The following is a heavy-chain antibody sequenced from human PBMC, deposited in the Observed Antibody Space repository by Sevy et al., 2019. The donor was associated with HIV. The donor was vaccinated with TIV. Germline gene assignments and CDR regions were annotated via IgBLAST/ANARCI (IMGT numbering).Heavy chain of an antibody. CDR2: IYYSGST. Sequence: SETLSLTCTVSGDSISSNYWNWIRQPPGKGLEWIGYIYYSGSTNYNPSLKSRVTISVDTSKNQFSLRLSSVTAADTAVYYWARQSVTYDMLTGWNDYGVDVWGQGTTVTVSS. CDR1: GDSISSNY. D-gene: IGHD3-9*01. V-gene: IGHV4-59*08. J-gene: IGHJ6*02. CDR3: ARQSVTYDMLTGWNDYGVDV.